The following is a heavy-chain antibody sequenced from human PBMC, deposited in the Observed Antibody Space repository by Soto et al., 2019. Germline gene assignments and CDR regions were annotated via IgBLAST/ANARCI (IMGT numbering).Heavy chain of an antibody. CDR3: AEVGAVAAAQNWLEP. CDR1: GFTFSSYG. V-gene: IGHV3-30*18. CDR2: ISYDGSNK. D-gene: IGHD6-13*01. Sequence: GGSLRLSCVASGFTFSSYGMHWVRQAPGKGQEWVAVISYDGSNKYYADSVKGRFTISRDNSKNTLYLQMNSLRVEDTAVYYFAEVGAVAAAQNWLEPWGQEPLVTISS. J-gene: IGHJ5*02.